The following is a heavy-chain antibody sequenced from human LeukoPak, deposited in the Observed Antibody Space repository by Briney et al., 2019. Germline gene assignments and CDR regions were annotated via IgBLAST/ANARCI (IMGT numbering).Heavy chain of an antibody. CDR1: GYTFTSYG. CDR3: AREMTTRGWYYYYYMDV. Sequence: GASVKVSCKASGYTFTSYGISWVRQAPGQGLEWMGWISAYNGNTNYAQKLQGRVTMTTDTSTSTAYMELRSLRSDDTAVYYCAREMTTRGWYYYYYMDVWGKGTTVTVS. D-gene: IGHD1-14*01. J-gene: IGHJ6*03. V-gene: IGHV1-18*01. CDR2: ISAYNGNT.